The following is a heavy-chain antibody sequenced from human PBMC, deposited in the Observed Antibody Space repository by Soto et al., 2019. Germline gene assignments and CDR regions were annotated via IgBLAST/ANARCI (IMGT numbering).Heavy chain of an antibody. CDR1: GGTFSSYT. D-gene: IGHD2-2*01. V-gene: IGHV1-69*04. CDR3: AREGYCSSTSCYALDY. Sequence: SVKVSCKASGGTFSSYTISWVRQAPGQGLEWMGRIIPILGIANYAQKFQGRVTMTADKSTSTAYMELRSLRSDDTAVYYCAREGYCSSTSCYALDYWGQGTLVTVSS. CDR2: IIPILGIA. J-gene: IGHJ4*02.